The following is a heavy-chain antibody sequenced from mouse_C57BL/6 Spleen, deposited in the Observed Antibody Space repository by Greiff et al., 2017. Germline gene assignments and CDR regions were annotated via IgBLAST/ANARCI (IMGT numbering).Heavy chain of an antibody. CDR1: GFTFTSYW. V-gene: IGHV1-55*01. Sequence: VQLQQPGAELVKPGASVKISCTASGFTFTSYWITWVKQRPGQGLEWIGDIYPGGGSTNYNEKVKSKATLTVDTSSSTAYMKLRSLTSEDAAVYYCARNGRWLRGYWGQGTTLTVSS. CDR3: ARNGRWLRGY. J-gene: IGHJ2*01. CDR2: IYPGGGST. D-gene: IGHD2-3*01.